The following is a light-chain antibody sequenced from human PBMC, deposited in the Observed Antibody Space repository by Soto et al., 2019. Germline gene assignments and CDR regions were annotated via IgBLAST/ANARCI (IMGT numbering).Light chain of an antibody. Sequence: DIQMTQSPSSLSASVGDRVTITCRASQGIRNDLGWYQQKPGKAPKRLIYAASSLQGGVPSRFSGIGSETSFALTISLLQPEDFATSYWLQHITYPVTFGQGTKIEIK. J-gene: IGKJ1*01. CDR2: AAS. CDR3: LQHITYPVT. V-gene: IGKV1-17*01. CDR1: QGIRND.